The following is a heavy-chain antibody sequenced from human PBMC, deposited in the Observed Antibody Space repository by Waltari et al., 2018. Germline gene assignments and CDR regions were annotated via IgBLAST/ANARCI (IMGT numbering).Heavy chain of an antibody. J-gene: IGHJ6*02. CDR3: ARGRHCTNGVCSHYYYYGMDV. V-gene: IGHV4-61*02. Sequence: QVQLQESGPGLVKPSQTLSLTCTVSGGSIRSGSYYWSWIRQPAGRGTEWIGRIYTSGSTNYNPSLKSRVTISVDTSKNQFSLKLSSVTAADTAVYYCARGRHCTNGVCSHYYYYGMDVWGQGTTVTVSS. D-gene: IGHD2-8*01. CDR1: GGSIRSGSYY. CDR2: IYTSGST.